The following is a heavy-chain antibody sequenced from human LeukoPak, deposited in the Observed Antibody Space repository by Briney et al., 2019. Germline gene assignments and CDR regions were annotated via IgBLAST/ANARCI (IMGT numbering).Heavy chain of an antibody. Sequence: ASVKVSCKALGYTFTNYYMHWVRQAPGQGLEWMGIINPSGGSTSYAQKFQGRVTITTDESTSTVFMDLSGLTSDDTAVYYCATDLGGHSAPLARWFDPWGQGSLVIVSS. CDR3: ATDLGGHSAPLARWFDP. V-gene: IGHV1-46*01. CDR2: INPSGGST. CDR1: GYTFTNYY. J-gene: IGHJ5*02. D-gene: IGHD4-23*01.